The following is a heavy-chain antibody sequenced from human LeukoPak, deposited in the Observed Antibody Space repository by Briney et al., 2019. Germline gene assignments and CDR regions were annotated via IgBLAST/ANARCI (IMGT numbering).Heavy chain of an antibody. CDR1: GYTFTGYY. V-gene: IGHV1-2*02. CDR2: INPNSGGT. Sequence: ASVKVSCKASGYTFTGYYMHWVRQAPGQGLEWMGWINPNSGGTNYAQKFQGRVTMTRDTSISTAYMELSRLRSDDTAVYYCARDIIGSGWYGGYWGQGTLVTVSS. J-gene: IGHJ4*02. D-gene: IGHD6-19*01. CDR3: ARDIIGSGWYGGY.